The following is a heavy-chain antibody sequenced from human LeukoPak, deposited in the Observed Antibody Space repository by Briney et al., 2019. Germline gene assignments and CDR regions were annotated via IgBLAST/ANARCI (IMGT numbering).Heavy chain of an antibody. CDR1: GFTFSSYS. J-gene: IGHJ4*02. CDR2: IWYDGSNK. D-gene: IGHD5-12*01. V-gene: IGHV3-33*06. Sequence: SGRSLRLSCAASGFTFSSYSMHWVRQAPGKGLEWVAVIWYDGSNKYYADSVKGRFTISRDNSKNTLYLQMNSLRAEDTAVYYCAKDKYSGYDEAFDYWGQGTLVTVSS. CDR3: AKDKYSGYDEAFDY.